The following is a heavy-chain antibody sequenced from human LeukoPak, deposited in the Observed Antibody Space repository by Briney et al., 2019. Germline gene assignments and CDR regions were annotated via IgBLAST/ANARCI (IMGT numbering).Heavy chain of an antibody. D-gene: IGHD6-13*01. Sequence: RASVKVSCKASGYTFTSYAMNWVRQAPGQGLEWMGWINTNTGNPTYAQGFTGRFVFSLDTSVSTAYLQISSLKAEDTAVYYCARDGRKYSSSWWDYWGQGTLVTVSS. V-gene: IGHV7-4-1*02. CDR1: GYTFTSYA. CDR3: ARDGRKYSSSWWDY. J-gene: IGHJ4*02. CDR2: INTNTGNP.